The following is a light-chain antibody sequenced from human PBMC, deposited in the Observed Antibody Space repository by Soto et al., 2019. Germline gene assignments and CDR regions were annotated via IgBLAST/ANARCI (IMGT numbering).Light chain of an antibody. V-gene: IGKV3-20*01. J-gene: IGKJ2*01. CDR3: QRYGSSPPFT. Sequence: EIVLTQSPGTLSLSPGERATLSCRASQSVSSSYLAWYQQKPGQAPRLLIYGASTRATGIPDRFSGSGSGTDFTLTIRRLEPEDFAVYFCQRYGSSPPFTFGQGTKVEI. CDR1: QSVSSSY. CDR2: GAS.